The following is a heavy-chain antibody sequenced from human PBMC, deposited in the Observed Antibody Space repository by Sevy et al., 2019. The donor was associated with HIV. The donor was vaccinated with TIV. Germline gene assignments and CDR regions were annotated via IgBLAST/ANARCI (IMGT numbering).Heavy chain of an antibody. CDR1: GFTFSSYA. CDR3: GKDRIRGLWFGELSGGLDY. Sequence: GGSLRLSCAASGFTFSSYAMHWVRQAPGKGLEWVAVISYDGSNKYNTDSVKGRVTISRDDSKNTLYLQMNSLRAEDTAVYYCGKDRIRGLWFGELSGGLDYWGQGTLVTVSS. D-gene: IGHD3-10*01. CDR2: ISYDGSNK. V-gene: IGHV3-30-3*01. J-gene: IGHJ4*02.